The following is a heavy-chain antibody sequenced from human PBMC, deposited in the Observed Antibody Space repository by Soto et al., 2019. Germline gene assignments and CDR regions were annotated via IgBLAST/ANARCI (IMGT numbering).Heavy chain of an antibody. Sequence: WETLSLTYAVSGVSLTSGTCWTWVRQSPQRGLEGIGELFHDGTANYYPSFERRVAMSVDTSRNQFSLKLTSVTAGGRAVCVGARLVYDTRLNYMAFDLWGPGTLRTVPS. V-gene: IGHV4-4*02. D-gene: IGHD3-10*01. CDR1: GVSLTSGTC. J-gene: IGHJ4*02. CDR2: LFHDGTA. CDR3: ARLVYDTRLNYMAFDL.